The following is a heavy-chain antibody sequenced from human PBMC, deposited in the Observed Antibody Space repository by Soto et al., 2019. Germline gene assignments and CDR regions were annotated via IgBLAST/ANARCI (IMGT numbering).Heavy chain of an antibody. CDR2: ISSTDGDT. J-gene: IGHJ4*02. CDR1: EFTVSSYA. V-gene: IGHV3-23*01. Sequence: EVQVLESGGTLVQPGGSLRLSCAASEFTVSSYAMTWVRQVPGKGLEWVSIISSTDGDTYYADSVKGRFTISRDNSKNTLFLQMNRLRTEDTALYYCARGRWDRSGWYFDYWGQGTLVTVSS. D-gene: IGHD6-19*01. CDR3: ARGRWDRSGWYFDY.